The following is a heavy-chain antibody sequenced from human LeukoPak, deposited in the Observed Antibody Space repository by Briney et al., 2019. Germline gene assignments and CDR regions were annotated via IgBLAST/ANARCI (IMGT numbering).Heavy chain of an antibody. J-gene: IGHJ3*02. CDR2: ISTRGAST. CDR1: GFSFSSYA. CDR3: AKDTRSLWHLDTFDM. D-gene: IGHD2-15*01. Sequence: GGSLRLSCAASGFSFSSYAMSWVRQTPERGLEWVSSISTRGASTYYADSVKGRFTVSRDNSKDTLYLQMNSLRADDTAVYYCAKDTRSLWHLDTFDMWGQGTMVTVSS. V-gene: IGHV3-23*01.